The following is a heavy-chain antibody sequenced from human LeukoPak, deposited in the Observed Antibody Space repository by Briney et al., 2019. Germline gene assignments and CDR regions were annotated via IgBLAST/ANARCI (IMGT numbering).Heavy chain of an antibody. CDR3: AKDKDWSYWFDP. Sequence: PGGSLRLSCAASGFTLSSYGMHWVRQAPGKGLEGVAFRWHDGSNEHYADSLRGRLTISRDNSKNTLYLQINSLRAEDMALYYCAKDKDWSYWFDPWGQGTLVTVSS. V-gene: IGHV3-30*02. CDR2: RWHDGSNE. J-gene: IGHJ5*02. D-gene: IGHD3-9*01. CDR1: GFTLSSYG.